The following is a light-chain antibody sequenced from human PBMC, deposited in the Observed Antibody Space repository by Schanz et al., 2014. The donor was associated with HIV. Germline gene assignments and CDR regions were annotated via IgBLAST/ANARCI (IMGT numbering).Light chain of an antibody. J-gene: IGKJ2*03. CDR2: RAS. CDR3: QQYDKYSYS. Sequence: DIQMTQSPSSVSASVGDRVTITCRASQYISSWLAWYQQKPGQAPNLLIYRASTLETGVSSRFSGSGSGTEFTLTISSLQPDDFATYYCQQYDKYSYSFGQGTKLEIK. V-gene: IGKV1-5*03. CDR1: QYISSW.